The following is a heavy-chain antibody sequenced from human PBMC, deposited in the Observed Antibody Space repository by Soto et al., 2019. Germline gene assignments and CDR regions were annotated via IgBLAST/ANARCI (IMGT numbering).Heavy chain of an antibody. V-gene: IGHV3-7*03. J-gene: IGHJ4*02. D-gene: IGHD3-10*01. CDR2: IKQDGGVM. CDR3: AKNKMEGVDYFDY. Sequence: GWSLRLSCAASGFTFISYWMSWVRQAPGKGLEWVANIKQDGGVMFYVDSVKGRFTISRDNAQNSLYLQMNSLRAEDTAVYFCAKNKMEGVDYFDYWGQGTLVTVSS. CDR1: GFTFISYW.